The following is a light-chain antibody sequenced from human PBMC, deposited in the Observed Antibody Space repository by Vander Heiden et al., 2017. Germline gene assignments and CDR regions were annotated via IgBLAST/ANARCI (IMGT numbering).Light chain of an antibody. J-gene: IGLJ2*01. CDR2: DVS. CDR1: SSDVGGYNY. CDR3: CQYAGSYTGV. V-gene: IGLV2-11*01. Sequence: QSALTQPRSVSGSPGQSVTISCTGTSSDVGGYNYVSWYQQHPGKAPKRIIYDVSKRPSGVPDRFSASKSGNTAYLTTSGLQAEDDADYYCCQYAGSYTGVFGGGTKLTVL.